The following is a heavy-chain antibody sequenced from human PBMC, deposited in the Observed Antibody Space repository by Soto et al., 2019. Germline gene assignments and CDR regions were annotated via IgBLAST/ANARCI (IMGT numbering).Heavy chain of an antibody. CDR3: ARDHPRLRFLAWSDGIY. J-gene: IGHJ4*02. V-gene: IGHV1-18*01. CDR2: ISAYNGNT. Sequence: GASVKVSCKASGYTFTSYDINWVRQATGQGLEWMGWISAYNGNTNYAQKLQGRVTMTTDTSTSTAYMELRSLRSDDTAVYYCARDHPRLRFLAWSDGIYWGQGTLVTVSS. D-gene: IGHD3-3*01. CDR1: GYTFTSYD.